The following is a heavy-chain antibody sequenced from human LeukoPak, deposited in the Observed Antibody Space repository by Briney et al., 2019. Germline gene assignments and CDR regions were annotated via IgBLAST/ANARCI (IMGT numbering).Heavy chain of an antibody. CDR3: ARATTNWYSSGLGCFDY. CDR1: GGSISSYY. J-gene: IGHJ4*02. D-gene: IGHD6-19*01. V-gene: IGHV4-59*01. Sequence: SETLSLTCTVSGGSISSYYWSWIRQPPGKGLEWIGYIYYSGSTNYNPSLKSRVTISVDTSKNQFSLKLSSVTAADTAVYYCARATTNWYSSGLGCFDYWGQGTLVTVSS. CDR2: IYYSGST.